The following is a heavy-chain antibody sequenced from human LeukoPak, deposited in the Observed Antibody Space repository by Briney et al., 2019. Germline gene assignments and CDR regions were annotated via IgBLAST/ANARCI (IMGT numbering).Heavy chain of an antibody. CDR1: GFTFSSYA. J-gene: IGHJ4*02. Sequence: GGSLRLSCASSGFTFSSYAMSWVRQAPGKGLEWVSAITASGGSTYYADSVKGRFTISRDNSKNTQSLQMNSLRAEDTAVYYCAKGEGYNYGYYFDYWGQGTLVTVSS. D-gene: IGHD5-18*01. CDR3: AKGEGYNYGYYFDY. V-gene: IGHV3-23*01. CDR2: ITASGGST.